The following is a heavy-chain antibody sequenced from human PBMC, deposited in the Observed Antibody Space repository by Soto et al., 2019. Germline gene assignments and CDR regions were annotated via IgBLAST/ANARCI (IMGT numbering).Heavy chain of an antibody. CDR3: AKDRSLVRGPMPY. Sequence: LRLSCAASGFTFSSYGMHWVRQAPGKGLEWVAVISYDGSNKYYADSVKGRFTISRDNSKNTLYLQMNSLRAEDTAVYYCAKDRSLVRGPMPYWGQGTLVTVSS. J-gene: IGHJ4*02. D-gene: IGHD3-10*01. CDR1: GFTFSSYG. V-gene: IGHV3-30*18. CDR2: ISYDGSNK.